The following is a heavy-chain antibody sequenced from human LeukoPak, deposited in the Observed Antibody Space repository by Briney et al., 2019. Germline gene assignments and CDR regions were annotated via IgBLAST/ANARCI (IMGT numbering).Heavy chain of an antibody. V-gene: IGHV4-59*08. CDR1: GGSISNCY. CDR2: IYYSGST. CDR3: ARLVAGTGEYNFDY. J-gene: IGHJ4*02. Sequence: SETLSLTCAVSGGSISNCYWSWIRQPPGQALEWIGYIYYSGSTNYNPSLKSRVTISVDTSKNQFSLKLSSVTAADTAVYYCARLVAGTGEYNFDYWGQGTLVTVSS. D-gene: IGHD6-19*01.